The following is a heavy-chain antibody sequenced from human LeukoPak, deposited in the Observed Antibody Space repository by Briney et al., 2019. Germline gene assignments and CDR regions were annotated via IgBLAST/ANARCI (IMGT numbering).Heavy chain of an antibody. J-gene: IGHJ1*01. CDR1: GFTFSSYW. CDR3: ARAPSEIGGYYPEYFRH. D-gene: IGHD3-22*01. V-gene: IGHV3-74*01. Sequence: GGSLRLSCAASGFTFSSYWMHWVRQAPGKGLVWLSRIKSDGSTNYADSVKGRFTISRDNAKHTVSLQMNSLRAEDTGVYYCARAPSEIGGYYPEYFRHWGQGTLVTVSS. CDR2: IKSDGST.